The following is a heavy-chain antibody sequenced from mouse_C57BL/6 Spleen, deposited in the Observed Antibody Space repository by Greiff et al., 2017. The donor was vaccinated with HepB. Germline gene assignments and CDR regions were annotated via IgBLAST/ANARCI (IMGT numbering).Heavy chain of an antibody. V-gene: IGHV3-6*01. CDR1: GYSITSGYY. J-gene: IGHJ2*01. CDR3: ARETLQD. CDR2: ISYDGSN. Sequence: EVRLKESGPGLVKPSQSLSLTCSVTGYSITSGYYWNWIRQFPGNKLEWMGYISYDGSNNYNPSLKNRISITRDTSKNQFFLKLNSVTTEDTATYYCARETLQDWGQGTTLTVSS.